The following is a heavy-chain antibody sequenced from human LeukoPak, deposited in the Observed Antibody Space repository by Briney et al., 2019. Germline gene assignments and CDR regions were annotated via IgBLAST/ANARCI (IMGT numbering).Heavy chain of an antibody. Sequence: PGGSLRLSCAASGFTFSSYGMHWVRQAPGKGLEWVAFIRYDGSNKYYADSVKGRFTISRDNSKNTLYLQMNSLRSEDTAVYYCARGRRYYYGSGSYYKDYYYYYMDVWGKGTTVTVSS. J-gene: IGHJ6*03. CDR1: GFTFSSYG. CDR3: ARGRRYYYGSGSYYKDYYYYYMDV. CDR2: IRYDGSNK. V-gene: IGHV3-30*02. D-gene: IGHD3-10*01.